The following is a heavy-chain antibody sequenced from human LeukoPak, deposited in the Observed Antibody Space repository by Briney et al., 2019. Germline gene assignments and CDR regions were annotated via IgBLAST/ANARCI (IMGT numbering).Heavy chain of an antibody. Sequence: ASVKASCKASGYTFTGYYMHWVRQAPGQGLEWMGWINPNSGGTNYAQKFQGRVTMTRDTSISTAYMELSRLRSDDTAVYYCARHAYYYGSGSFGMDVWGQGTTVTVSS. D-gene: IGHD3-10*01. CDR3: ARHAYYYGSGSFGMDV. J-gene: IGHJ6*02. V-gene: IGHV1-2*02. CDR2: INPNSGGT. CDR1: GYTFTGYY.